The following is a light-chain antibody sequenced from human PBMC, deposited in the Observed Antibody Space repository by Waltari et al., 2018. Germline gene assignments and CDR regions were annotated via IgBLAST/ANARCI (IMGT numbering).Light chain of an antibody. CDR2: DAS. CDR3: QQRSDWPPA. CDR1: QSIRNY. V-gene: IGKV3-11*01. Sequence: EIVLTQSPAILSLSPGERATLSCRASQSIRNYLAWYQQKTGQVPRLLIYDASNRAIGVPVRFSGSGSGTDFTLTISSLEPGDFAVYYCQQRSDWPPAFGGGTKVEI. J-gene: IGKJ4*01.